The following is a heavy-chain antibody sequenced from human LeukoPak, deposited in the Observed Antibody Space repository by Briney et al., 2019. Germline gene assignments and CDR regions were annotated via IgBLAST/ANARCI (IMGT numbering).Heavy chain of an antibody. CDR3: TREKDGVDV. CDR2: TYYRSKLHT. V-gene: IGHV6-1*01. J-gene: IGHJ6*02. Sequence: PSQTLSLTCALSGDSLSSNSPTWNWTRHSPSRGLEWLGRTYYRSKLHTDYAISAKSRITINADTSKNQFSLQLNSGTPEDTAVYYCTREKDGVDVWGQGTTVTVSS. CDR1: GDSLSSNSPT.